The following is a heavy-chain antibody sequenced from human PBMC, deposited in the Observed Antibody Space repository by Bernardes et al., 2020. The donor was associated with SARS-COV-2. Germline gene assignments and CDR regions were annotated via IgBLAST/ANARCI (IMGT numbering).Heavy chain of an antibody. CDR3: ATAIAVAGTFVSYYYYYGMDV. J-gene: IGHJ6*02. CDR1: GYTLSDLS. D-gene: IGHD6-19*01. CDR2: FDPENGET. V-gene: IGHV1-24*01. Sequence: ASVKVSCKVSGYTLSDLSMHWVRQAPGKGLEWMGGFDPENGETIYAQTFQGRVTMTEDTSTDTAYMELSSLRSEDTAVYYCATAIAVAGTFVSYYYYYGMDVWGQGTTVTVSS.